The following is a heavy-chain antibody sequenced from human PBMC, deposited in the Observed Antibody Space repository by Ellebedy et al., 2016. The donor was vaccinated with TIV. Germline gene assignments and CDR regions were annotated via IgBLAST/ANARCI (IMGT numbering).Heavy chain of an antibody. Sequence: SETLSLXXTVSGDSISNYYWSWIRRPPGRGLEWIGYVHDSGRTNYNPSLKSRVTLSVDTSKNQFSLKVTSVTAADTAVYYCARVGALQSILNYYYHSMDVWGQGTTVTVSS. V-gene: IGHV4-59*01. D-gene: IGHD4-11*01. J-gene: IGHJ6*02. CDR2: VHDSGRT. CDR1: GDSISNYY. CDR3: ARVGALQSILNYYYHSMDV.